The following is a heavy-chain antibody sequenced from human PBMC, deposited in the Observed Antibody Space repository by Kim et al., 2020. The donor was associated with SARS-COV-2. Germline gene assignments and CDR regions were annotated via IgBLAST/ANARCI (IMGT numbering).Heavy chain of an antibody. CDR3: GKGRDNPGIVAAGTLDY. V-gene: IGHV3-9*01. CDR1: GFTFDDYA. Sequence: GGSLRLSCAASGFTFDDYAMHWVRQAPGKGLEWVSGISWNSGRIGYADSVKGRFTISRDNAKKSLYLQMNSLRDEDTALYHCGKGRDNPGIVAAGTLDYWGQGTLVTVSS. D-gene: IGHD6-13*01. CDR2: ISWNSGRI. J-gene: IGHJ4*02.